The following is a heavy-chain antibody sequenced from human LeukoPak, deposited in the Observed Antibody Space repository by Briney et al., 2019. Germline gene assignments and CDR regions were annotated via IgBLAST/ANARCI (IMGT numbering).Heavy chain of an antibody. CDR1: AXTFSSYA. J-gene: IGHJ6*02. D-gene: IGHD5-18*01. Sequence: PGRSLRLSCAASAXTFSSYAMSWVRQAPGKGLEWVSAISGSGGSTYYADSVKGRFTISRDNSKNTLYLQMNSLRAEDTAVYYCAKDLPRESRGYSYGYPNYYYYYGMDVWGQGTTVTVSS. CDR3: AKDLPRESRGYSYGYPNYYYYYGMDV. V-gene: IGHV3-23*01. CDR2: ISGSGGST.